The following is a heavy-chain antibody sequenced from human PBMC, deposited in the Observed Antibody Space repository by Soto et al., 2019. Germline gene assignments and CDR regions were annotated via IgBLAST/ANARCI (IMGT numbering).Heavy chain of an antibody. V-gene: IGHV3-15*07. CDR3: TTERDCSSTTCPGAFDI. CDR2: IKSKTDGGTT. Sequence: GGSLRLSCAASGFTFSNAWINWVRQAPGKGLEWVGRIKSKTDGGTTDFAAPVRGRFAISRDDSKNTLYLQMNSLKTEDTAVYYCTTERDCSSTTCPGAFDIWGQGTMVTVSS. CDR1: GFTFSNAW. J-gene: IGHJ3*02. D-gene: IGHD2-2*01.